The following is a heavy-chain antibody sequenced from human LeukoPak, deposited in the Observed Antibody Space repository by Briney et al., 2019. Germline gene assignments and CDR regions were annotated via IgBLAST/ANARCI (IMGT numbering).Heavy chain of an antibody. CDR1: GFTFSNSW. CDR2: IKCDGSEK. Sequence: GGSLRLSCAASGFTFSNSWMHWVCQAPEKGLEWVADIKCDGSEKCYVDSVKGRLTISRDNAKNSLYLQVNSMRAEDMTVYYCVRGVGSSTSCYVRAFDIWGQGTMVTVSS. D-gene: IGHD2-2*01. CDR3: VRGVGSSTSCYVRAFDI. J-gene: IGHJ3*02. V-gene: IGHV3-52*01.